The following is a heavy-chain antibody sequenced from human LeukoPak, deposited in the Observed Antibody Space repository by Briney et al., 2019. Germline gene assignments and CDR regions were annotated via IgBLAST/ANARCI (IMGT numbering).Heavy chain of an antibody. V-gene: IGHV4-34*01. J-gene: IGHJ3*02. D-gene: IGHD3-10*01. CDR1: GGSFSGYY. CDR2: INHSGST. CDR3: ARGPRLLWLGTPDAFDI. Sequence: SETLSLTCAVYGGSFSGYYWSWIRQPPGNGLEWIGEINHSGSTNYNPSLKSRVTISVDTSKNQFSLKLSSVTAADTAVYYCARGPRLLWLGTPDAFDIWGQGTMVTVSS.